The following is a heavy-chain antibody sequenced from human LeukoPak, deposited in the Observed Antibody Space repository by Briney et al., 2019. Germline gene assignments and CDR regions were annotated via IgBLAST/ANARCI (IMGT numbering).Heavy chain of an antibody. CDR1: GFTLGTFW. CDR3: AREPAGYNFDY. Sequence: PGGSLRLSCAASGFTLGTFWMTWVRQSPGKGLEWVANINQDGSERHYVDSVRGRFTISRDNAKNSLYLQMNSLRAEDTAVYYCAREPAGYNFDYWGQGALVTVSS. V-gene: IGHV3-7*01. D-gene: IGHD5-24*01. CDR2: INQDGSER. J-gene: IGHJ4*02.